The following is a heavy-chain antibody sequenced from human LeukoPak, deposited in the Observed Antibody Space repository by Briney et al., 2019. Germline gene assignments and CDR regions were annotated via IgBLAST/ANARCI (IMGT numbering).Heavy chain of an antibody. V-gene: IGHV4-39*07. Sequence: SETLSLTCTVSGGSISSTTYHWGWIRQPPGKGLEWIGSVFYSGTTYYTPSLRGRVALSVDTSKNQFSLKLSSVTAADTAVYYCARVPITGTMRNWFDPWGQGTLVTVSS. CDR1: GGSISSTTYH. D-gene: IGHD1-7*01. CDR2: VFYSGTT. J-gene: IGHJ5*02. CDR3: ARVPITGTMRNWFDP.